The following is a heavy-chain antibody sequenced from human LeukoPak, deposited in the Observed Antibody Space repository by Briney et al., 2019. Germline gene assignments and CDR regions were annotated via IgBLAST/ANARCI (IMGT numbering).Heavy chain of an antibody. CDR2: IYRSGDT. CDR3: AGPNTNSRFAY. Sequence: SETLSLTCSVSGGSITSTTYYWGWIRQPAGKGLEWIGSIYRSGDTYYNPSLKSRVTMSVDASKNQFSLSLSSLTASDTAVYYCAGPNTNSRFAYWGQGVLVTVSS. CDR1: GGSITSTTYY. V-gene: IGHV4-39*01. J-gene: IGHJ4*02. D-gene: IGHD1-1*01.